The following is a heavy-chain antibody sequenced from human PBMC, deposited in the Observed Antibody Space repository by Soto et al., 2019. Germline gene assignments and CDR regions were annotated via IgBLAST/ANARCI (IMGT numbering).Heavy chain of an antibody. CDR1: GFTFSSHA. D-gene: IGHD3-22*01. Sequence: PGGSLRLSCAASGFTFSSHAMSWVRQAPGKGLEWVSAISGSGGSTYYADSVKGRFTISRDNSKNTLYLQMNSLRAEDTAVYYCATTKTYYYDSSGYYYLGSSSPDKGYFDYWGQGTLVTVSS. CDR2: ISGSGGST. CDR3: ATTKTYYYDSSGYYYLGSSSPDKGYFDY. V-gene: IGHV3-23*01. J-gene: IGHJ4*02.